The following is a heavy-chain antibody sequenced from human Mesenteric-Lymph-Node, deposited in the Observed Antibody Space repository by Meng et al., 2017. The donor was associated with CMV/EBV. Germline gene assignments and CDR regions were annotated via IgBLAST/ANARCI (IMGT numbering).Heavy chain of an antibody. CDR2: IRGNGGDA. J-gene: IGHJ6*02. V-gene: IGHV3-21*06. CDR3: ARDGYCSGGSCYELYGMDV. Sequence: GESLKISCAASGFTFSGYTMTWVRQAPGKGLEWVSRIRGNGGDAAYGTSVQGRFSISRDNAQNSLYLQMNSLRAEDTAVYFCARDGYCSGGSCYELYGMDVWGQGTTVTVSS. D-gene: IGHD2-15*01. CDR1: GFTFSGYT.